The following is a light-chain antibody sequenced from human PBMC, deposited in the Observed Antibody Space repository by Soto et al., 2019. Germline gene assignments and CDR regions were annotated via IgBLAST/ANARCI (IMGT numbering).Light chain of an antibody. Sequence: DIQMTQSPSSLSASVGDRVTITCRVSQGISNYLAWYQQKPGKVPKLLIYAASTLQSGVPSRFSGSGSGTDFTLTINSLQPEDVATYYCQKYNSAPLTFGQGTKVDIK. V-gene: IGKV1-27*01. CDR1: QGISNY. CDR2: AAS. J-gene: IGKJ1*01. CDR3: QKYNSAPLT.